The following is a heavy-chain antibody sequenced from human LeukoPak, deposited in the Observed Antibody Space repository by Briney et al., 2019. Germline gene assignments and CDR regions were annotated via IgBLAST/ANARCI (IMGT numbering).Heavy chain of an antibody. V-gene: IGHV1-69*05. CDR3: AGGYCSGDSCFHDAFDI. J-gene: IGHJ3*02. D-gene: IGHD2-15*01. CDR1: GGTFSDFA. Sequence: ASVKVSCKTSGGTFSDFAFSWVRQAPGQGLEWMGRIIPIFGATSYAQNFQGRVSITTDESTSTAYMELSSLRSEDTAVYYCAGGYCSGDSCFHDAFDIWGQGTMVTVSS. CDR2: IIPIFGAT.